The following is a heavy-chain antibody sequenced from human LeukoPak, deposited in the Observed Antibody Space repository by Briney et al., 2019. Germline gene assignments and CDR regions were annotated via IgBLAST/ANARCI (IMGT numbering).Heavy chain of an antibody. D-gene: IGHD6-6*01. CDR1: GFTFRSHG. CDR2: IWYDGSNE. Sequence: GGSLRLSCAASGFTFRSHGMHWVRQAPGKGLEWVAVIWYDGSNEYYAESVQGRFTISRDNSKNTLSLQMNSLRAEDTAVYYCARDIAARRMDVWAKGPRSPSP. J-gene: IGHJ6*02. CDR3: ARDIAARRMDV. V-gene: IGHV3-33*01.